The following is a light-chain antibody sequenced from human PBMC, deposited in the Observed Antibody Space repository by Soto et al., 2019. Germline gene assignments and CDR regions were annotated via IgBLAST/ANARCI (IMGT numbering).Light chain of an antibody. J-gene: IGKJ2*01. CDR1: QSLVHGDGNTY. CDR3: MQATQFPGT. CDR2: KIS. Sequence: DIVMTQTPLSSPVTLGQPASISCRSSQSLVHGDGNTYLSWLQQRPGQPPRLLIYKISKRSSGVPDRFSGSGAGTDFKLKISKVEAEDVGVYYCMQATQFPGTFGQGTRLEIK. V-gene: IGKV2-24*01.